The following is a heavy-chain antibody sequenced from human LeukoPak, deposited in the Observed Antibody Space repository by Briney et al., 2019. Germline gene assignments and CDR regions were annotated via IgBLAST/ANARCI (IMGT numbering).Heavy chain of an antibody. V-gene: IGHV4-34*01. CDR1: GGSFSGYY. D-gene: IGHD3-3*02. J-gene: IGHJ3*02. CDR2: INHSGST. Sequence: SETLSLTCAVYGGSFSGYYWSWIRQPPGKGLEWIGEINHSGSTNYNPSLKSRVTISVDTSKNQFSLKLSSVTAADTAVYYCARSRIFGVASGAFDIWGQGTMVTVSS. CDR3: ARSRIFGVASGAFDI.